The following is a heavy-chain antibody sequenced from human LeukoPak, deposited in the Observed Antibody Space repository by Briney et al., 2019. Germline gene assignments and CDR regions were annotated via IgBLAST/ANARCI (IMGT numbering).Heavy chain of an antibody. CDR1: GFTFSSYS. J-gene: IGHJ1*01. CDR3: ATYSSLNRREFQF. D-gene: IGHD3-22*01. Sequence: GGSLRLSCAASGFTFSSYSTNWVRQAPGKGLEWVSYISSSSSTIYYADSVKGRFTISRDNAKNSLYLQMNSLRAEDTAVYYCATYSSLNRREFQFWGQGTLLTVSS. CDR2: ISSSSSTI. V-gene: IGHV3-48*04.